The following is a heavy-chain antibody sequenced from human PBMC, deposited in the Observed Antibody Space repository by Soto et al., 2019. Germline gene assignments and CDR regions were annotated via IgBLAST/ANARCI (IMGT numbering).Heavy chain of an antibody. D-gene: IGHD5-12*01. V-gene: IGHV6-1*01. CDR1: GNSVSSNTAS. CDR3: AKGDNLGPKTGYAFDP. CDR2: TYFMSKWYN. Sequence: PSQTLSLTCVISGNSVSSNTASLNWIRQSPSRGLEWLGRTYFMSKWYNDYAVSVKSRIIINPDTSNNQFSLQLNSVTPEDTAVYFCAKGDNLGPKTGYAFDPWGQGIMVTVSS. J-gene: IGHJ5*02.